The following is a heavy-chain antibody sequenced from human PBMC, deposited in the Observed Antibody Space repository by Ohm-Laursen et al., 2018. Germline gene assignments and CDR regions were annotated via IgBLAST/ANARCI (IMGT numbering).Heavy chain of an antibody. CDR1: GGSFSGYY. Sequence: SQTLSLTCAVYGGSFSGYYWSWIRQPPGKGLEWIGEINHSGSTNYNPSLKSRVTILVDTSNNQFSLKLSSMTAADTAVYYCARCLSVIVVVIKSFDIWGQGTMVTVSS. V-gene: IGHV4-34*01. D-gene: IGHD3-22*01. CDR3: ARCLSVIVVVIKSFDI. J-gene: IGHJ3*02. CDR2: INHSGST.